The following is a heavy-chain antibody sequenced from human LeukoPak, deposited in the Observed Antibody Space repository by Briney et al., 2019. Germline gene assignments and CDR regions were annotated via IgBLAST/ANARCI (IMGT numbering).Heavy chain of an antibody. CDR3: ASSDYGDSYLNY. CDR2: INHSGST. CDR1: GGSFSGYY. Sequence: SETLSLTCAVYGGSFSGYYWSWIRQPPGKGLEWIGEINHSGSTNYNPSLKSRVTISVDTSKNQFSLKLSSVTAADTAVYYCASSDYGDSYLNYWGQGTLVTVSS. J-gene: IGHJ4*02. D-gene: IGHD4-17*01. V-gene: IGHV4-34*01.